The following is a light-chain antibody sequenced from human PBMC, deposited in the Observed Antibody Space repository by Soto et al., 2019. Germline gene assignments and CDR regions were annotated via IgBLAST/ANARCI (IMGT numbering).Light chain of an antibody. Sequence: QSVLTQPPSASGTPGQRVTISCSGSSSNIGSNYVYWYQQLPGTAPKLLIYSNNQRPSGVPDRFSGSKSGNTASLTISGLQAEDEADYYCSSFTSTSTYVFGTGTKLTVL. CDR2: SNN. J-gene: IGLJ1*01. CDR3: SSFTSTSTYV. CDR1: SSNIGSNY. V-gene: IGLV1-47*02.